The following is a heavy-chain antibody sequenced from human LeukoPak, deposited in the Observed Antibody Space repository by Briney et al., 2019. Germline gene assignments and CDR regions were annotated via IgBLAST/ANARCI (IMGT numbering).Heavy chain of an antibody. CDR1: GYSFTSYW. V-gene: IGHV5-51*01. D-gene: IGHD2-15*01. CDR2: IYPGDSDT. J-gene: IGHJ3*02. Sequence: GESLKISCKGSGYSFTSYWIGWVRQMPGKGLEWMGIIYPGDSDTRYSPSFQGQVTISADKSISTAYPQWSSLKASDTAMYYCARHGLEEGSAPLSAFDIWGQGTMVTVSS. CDR3: ARHGLEEGSAPLSAFDI.